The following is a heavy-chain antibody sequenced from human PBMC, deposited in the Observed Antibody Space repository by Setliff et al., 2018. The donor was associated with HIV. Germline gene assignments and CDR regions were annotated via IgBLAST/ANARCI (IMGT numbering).Heavy chain of an antibody. CDR1: GGSISSSSYF. CDR3: ARGEAAAGL. CDR2: IFYSGHT. D-gene: IGHD6-13*01. Sequence: LSLTCTVSGGSISSSSYFWGWIRQPPGKGLEWIGEIFYSGHTFYNPSLRSRVTISVDTSKNQFSLKLSSVTAADTAVYYCARGEAAAGLWGQGTLVTVSS. J-gene: IGHJ4*02. V-gene: IGHV4-39*07.